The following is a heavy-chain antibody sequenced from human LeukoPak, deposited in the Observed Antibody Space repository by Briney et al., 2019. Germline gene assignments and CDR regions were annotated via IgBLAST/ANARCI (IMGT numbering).Heavy chain of an antibody. CDR2: ISGTGGST. CDR3: ARDLLGAAYYFDY. Sequence: GGSLRLSCAASGFTFSSYSMNWVRQAPGKGLEWVSAISGTGGSTYYADSVKGRFTISRDDARNSLYLQMNSLRAEDTAVYYCARDLLGAAYYFDYWGQGTLVTVSS. V-gene: IGHV3-21*01. J-gene: IGHJ4*02. D-gene: IGHD1-26*01. CDR1: GFTFSSYS.